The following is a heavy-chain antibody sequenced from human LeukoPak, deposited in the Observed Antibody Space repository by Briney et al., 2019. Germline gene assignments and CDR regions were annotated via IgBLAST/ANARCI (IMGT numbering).Heavy chain of an antibody. CDR1: RFTFSTYA. J-gene: IGHJ6*02. V-gene: IGHV3-30-3*01. CDR3: ARDFRGGEFGDGMDV. CDR2: ISYDGNNK. Sequence: GGSLRLSCAASRFTFSTYAMHWVRQDPDKGLEWVALISYDGNNKYYADSVKGRFTISRDNSKNTLYLQMNSLRSEDTAVYYCARDFRGGEFGDGMDVWGQGTTVTVSS. D-gene: IGHD3-10*01.